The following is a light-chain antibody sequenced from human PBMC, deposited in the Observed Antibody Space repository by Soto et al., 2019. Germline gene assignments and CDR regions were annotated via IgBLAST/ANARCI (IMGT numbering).Light chain of an antibody. J-gene: IGKJ1*01. Sequence: DIQTTQPPSSVSASVGGRLTISCRASQGVTTWLAWYQQKPGRAPKLLIYAASTLQSGVPSRFSGSGSGTDFTLTISSLQPEDFATYYCQQATSFPRTFGQGTKVDIK. CDR3: QQATSFPRT. CDR2: AAS. V-gene: IGKV1-12*01. CDR1: QGVTTW.